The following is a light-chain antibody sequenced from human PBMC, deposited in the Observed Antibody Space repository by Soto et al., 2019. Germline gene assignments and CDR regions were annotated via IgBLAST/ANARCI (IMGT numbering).Light chain of an antibody. CDR3: QQYGSSPIT. J-gene: IGKJ5*01. CDR2: GAS. V-gene: IGKV3-20*01. CDR1: QSLSSSY. Sequence: EIVLTQSPGTLSLSPGERATLSCRASQSLSSSYLVWYQQKPGQAPRLLIYGASRRATGIPDRFSGSGSGTDFTLTISRLEPEDFAVYYCQQYGSSPITFGQGTRLEIK.